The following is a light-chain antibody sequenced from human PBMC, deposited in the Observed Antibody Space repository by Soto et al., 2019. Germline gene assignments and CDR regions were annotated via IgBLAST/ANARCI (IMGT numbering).Light chain of an antibody. CDR2: DVS. Sequence: QSALTQPASVSGSPGQSITISCTGTSGDIGAYDFVSWFQQHPGKAPKVVISDVSNRPSGVSNRFSGSKSANTASLVISGLQSEDEADYYCSSYTTSRTWVFGGGTQLTVL. CDR1: SGDIGAYDF. V-gene: IGLV2-14*03. CDR3: SSYTTSRTWV. J-gene: IGLJ3*02.